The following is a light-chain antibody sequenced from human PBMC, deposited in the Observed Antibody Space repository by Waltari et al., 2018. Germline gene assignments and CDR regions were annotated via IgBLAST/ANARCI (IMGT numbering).Light chain of an antibody. CDR1: TRAVTPGQS. V-gene: IGLV7-46*01. Sequence: QAVVTQDPSLTVSPGGTGTLTCCSSTRAVTPGQSPPWCQQKPGQVPRTLIYVTSNTPSRTPARFSASLLGGKAALTLSCAQPEDEAEYYCLLWYSGARWVFGGGTKLSVL. CDR2: VTS. CDR3: LLWYSGARWV. J-gene: IGLJ3*02.